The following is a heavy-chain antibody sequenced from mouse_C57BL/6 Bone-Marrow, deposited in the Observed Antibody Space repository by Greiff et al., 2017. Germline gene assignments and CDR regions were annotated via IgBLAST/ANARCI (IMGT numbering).Heavy chain of an antibody. CDR2: IYPRSGNT. J-gene: IGHJ2*01. CDR1: GYTFTSYG. CDR3: ASGLSYFDY. Sequence: VQLQQSGAELARPGASVKLSCKASGYTFTSYGISWVKQRTGQGLEWIGEIYPRSGNTYYNEKFKGKATLTADKSSSTAYVELRSLRSKDAAVYFCASGLSYFDYWGQGTTLTVSS. V-gene: IGHV1-81*01.